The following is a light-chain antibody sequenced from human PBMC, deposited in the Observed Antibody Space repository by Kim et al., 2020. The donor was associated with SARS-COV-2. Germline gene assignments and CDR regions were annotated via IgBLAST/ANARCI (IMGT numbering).Light chain of an antibody. CDR2: QDI. CDR3: QAWDSSTNVV. J-gene: IGLJ2*01. Sequence: SYELTQPPSVAVSPGQKAIITCSGEKLGDKYICWYQQKSGQSPVLVIYQDIMRPSGIPERFSGSTSGNTATLTTSGAQAMDEAEYYCQAWDSSTNVVFGGGTQLTVL. V-gene: IGLV3-1*01. CDR1: KLGDKY.